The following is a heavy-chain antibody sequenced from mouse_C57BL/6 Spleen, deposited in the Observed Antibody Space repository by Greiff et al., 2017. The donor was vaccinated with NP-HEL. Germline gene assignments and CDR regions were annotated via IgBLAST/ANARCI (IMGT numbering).Heavy chain of an antibody. CDR3: TYGNYDYSMDY. J-gene: IGHJ4*01. Sequence: QVQLQQSGAELVRPGASVTLSCKASGYTFTDYEMHWVKQTPVHGLEWIGAIDPETGGTAYNQKFKGKAILTADKSSSTAYMELRSLTSEDSAVYYCTYGNYDYSMDYWGQGTSVTVSS. CDR1: GYTFTDYE. D-gene: IGHD2-1*01. CDR2: IDPETGGT. V-gene: IGHV1-15*01.